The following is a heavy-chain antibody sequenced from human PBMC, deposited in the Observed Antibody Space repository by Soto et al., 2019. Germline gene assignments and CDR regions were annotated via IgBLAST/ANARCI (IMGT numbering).Heavy chain of an antibody. CDR1: GYIFTNYD. J-gene: IGHJ4*02. CDR3: ARGVDAGVDY. Sequence: QVQLVQSGAEVREPGASVKVSCKASGYIFTNYDINWVRQATGQGPEWMGWMSPNNGDTGYAQKFQGRVTMTRDTSISTAYMELSSLRSEDTAVYYCARGVDAGVDYWGQGILVTVS. V-gene: IGHV1-8*01. D-gene: IGHD2-15*01. CDR2: MSPNNGDT.